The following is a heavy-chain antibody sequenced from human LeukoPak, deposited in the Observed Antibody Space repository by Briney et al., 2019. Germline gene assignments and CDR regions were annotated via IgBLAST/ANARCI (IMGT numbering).Heavy chain of an antibody. CDR1: GYTFTGYY. Sequence: ASVKVSCKASGYTFTGYYMHWVRQAPGQGLEWMGWINPNSGGTNYAQKFQGRVTMTRDTSISTAYMELSRLRSDDTAVYYCAKEGGGSPDIMLFSYEDYFDYWGQGTLVTVSS. CDR2: INPNSGGT. V-gene: IGHV1-2*02. CDR3: AKEGGGSPDIMLFSYEDYFDY. D-gene: IGHD1-26*01. J-gene: IGHJ4*02.